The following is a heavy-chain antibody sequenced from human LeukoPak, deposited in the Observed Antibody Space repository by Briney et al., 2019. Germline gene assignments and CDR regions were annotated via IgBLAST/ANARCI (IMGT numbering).Heavy chain of an antibody. CDR1: GFSFSNYA. CDR3: ARESAETFDY. CDR2: IWYDGSNK. Sequence: GGSLRLSCVPSGFSFSNYAMSWVRQAPGKGLEWVAVIWYDGSNKYYADSVKGRFTISRDNSKNTLYLQMNSLRAEDTAVYYCARESAETFDYWGQGTLVTVSS. V-gene: IGHV3-33*08. J-gene: IGHJ4*02.